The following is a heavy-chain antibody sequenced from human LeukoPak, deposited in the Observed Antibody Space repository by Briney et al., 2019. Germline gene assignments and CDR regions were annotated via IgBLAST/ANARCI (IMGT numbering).Heavy chain of an antibody. J-gene: IGHJ6*03. D-gene: IGHD3-3*01. CDR2: IIPIFGTA. CDR3: ASGYYDFWSGYPPYYYYYMDV. V-gene: IGHV1-69*05. CDR1: GGTFSSYA. Sequence: SVKVSCKASGGTFSSYAISWVRQAPGQGLEWMGGIIPIFGTANYAQKFQARVTITTDESTSTAYMELSSLRSEDTAVYYCASGYYDFWSGYPPYYYYYMDVWGKGTTVTVSS.